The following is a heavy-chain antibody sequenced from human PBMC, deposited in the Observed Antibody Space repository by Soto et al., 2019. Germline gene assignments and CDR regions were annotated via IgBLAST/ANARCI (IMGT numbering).Heavy chain of an antibody. D-gene: IGHD3-9*01. CDR2: IFYSGST. Sequence: PSETLSLTCTVSGGSISSYYWSWIRQPPGKGLECIWYIFYSGSTNYNPSLKSRVTISVDTSKNQFSLKLSSVTAADTAVYYCARNRPKKLRYFDWPPGFWFDPWGQGTLVTSPQ. CDR3: ARNRPKKLRYFDWPPGFWFDP. J-gene: IGHJ5*02. V-gene: IGHV4-59*12. CDR1: GGSISSYY.